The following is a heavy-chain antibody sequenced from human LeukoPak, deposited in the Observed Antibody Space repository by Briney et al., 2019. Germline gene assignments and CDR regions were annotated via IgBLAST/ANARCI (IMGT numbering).Heavy chain of an antibody. CDR2: INHSGST. CDR3: ARVNYYDRSGYEDWWFDP. CDR1: GASISSYF. D-gene: IGHD3-22*01. Sequence: LETLSLTCSVSGASISSYFWSWIRQPPGKGLEWIGEINHSGSTNYDSSLKSRVTISVDTSKNQFSLKLRSVTAADTAVYYCARVNYYDRSGYEDWWFDPWGQGTLVTVSS. J-gene: IGHJ5*02. V-gene: IGHV4-34*01.